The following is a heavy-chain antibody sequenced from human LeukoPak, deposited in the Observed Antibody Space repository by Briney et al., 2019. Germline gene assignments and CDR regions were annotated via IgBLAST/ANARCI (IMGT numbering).Heavy chain of an antibody. CDR1: GFTFDDYY. CDR2: ISNGGGHI. D-gene: IGHD3-16*02. J-gene: IGHJ4*02. CDR3: ARGFSSYPAE. Sequence: GGSLRLSCAASGFTFDDYYMSWIRQAPGEGLDWVSYISNGGGHISYADSAKGRFTISRDNTKNSLYLHMDSLRADDTAVYYCARGFSSYPAEWGQGTLVTISS. V-gene: IGHV3-11*01.